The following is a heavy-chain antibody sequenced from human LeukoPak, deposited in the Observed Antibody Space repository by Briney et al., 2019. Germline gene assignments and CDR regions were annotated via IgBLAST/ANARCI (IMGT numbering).Heavy chain of an antibody. J-gene: IGHJ4*02. V-gene: IGHV5-10-1*01. CDR2: IDPSDSYT. CDR1: GYSFTSYW. CDR3: ARTYCSSTSCYGARFDY. D-gene: IGHD2-2*01. Sequence: GESLRIPCKGSGYSFTSYWISWVRQMPGKGLEWMGRIDPSDSYTNYSPSFQGHVTISADKSISTAYLQWSSLKASDTAMYYCARTYCSSTSCYGARFDYWGQGTLVTVSS.